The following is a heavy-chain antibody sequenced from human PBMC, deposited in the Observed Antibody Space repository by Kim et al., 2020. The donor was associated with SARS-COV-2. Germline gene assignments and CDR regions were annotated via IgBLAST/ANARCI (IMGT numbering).Heavy chain of an antibody. Sequence: SETLSLTCTVSGGSISSSSYYWGWIRQPPGKGLEWIGSISYSGSTYYNPSLKSRVTISVDTSKNQFSLKLSSVTAADTAVYYCARSESGYSSGWVDYWCQGTLVTVSS. D-gene: IGHD6-19*01. J-gene: IGHJ4*02. CDR3: ARSESGYSSGWVDY. V-gene: IGHV4-39*01. CDR2: ISYSGST. CDR1: GGSISSSSYY.